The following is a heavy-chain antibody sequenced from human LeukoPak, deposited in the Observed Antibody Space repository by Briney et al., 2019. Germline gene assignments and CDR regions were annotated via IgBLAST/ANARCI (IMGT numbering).Heavy chain of an antibody. CDR1: GFTVSNNY. D-gene: IGHD6-25*01. Sequence: GGSLRLSCAASGFTVSNNYMNWVRQAPGKGLEWVSLIYSGGTTYYADFVKGRFTISRDHSKNTLYLQMNSLRAEDTAVYYCARDPSAVAANTYGWGQGTLVTVSS. V-gene: IGHV3-66*01. J-gene: IGHJ4*02. CDR3: ARDPSAVAANTYG. CDR2: IYSGGTT.